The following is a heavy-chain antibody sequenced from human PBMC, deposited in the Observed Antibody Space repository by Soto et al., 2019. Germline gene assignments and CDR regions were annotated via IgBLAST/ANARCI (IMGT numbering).Heavy chain of an antibody. Sequence: WASVKVSCKASGYTFTGYYMHWVRQAPGQGLEWMGWINPNSGGTNHAQKFQGWVTMTRDTPISTAYMELSRLRSDDTAVYYCARGFWLLPRDYYYGMDVWGQGTTVTVSS. V-gene: IGHV1-2*04. D-gene: IGHD3-22*01. J-gene: IGHJ6*02. CDR2: INPNSGGT. CDR1: GYTFTGYY. CDR3: ARGFWLLPRDYYYGMDV.